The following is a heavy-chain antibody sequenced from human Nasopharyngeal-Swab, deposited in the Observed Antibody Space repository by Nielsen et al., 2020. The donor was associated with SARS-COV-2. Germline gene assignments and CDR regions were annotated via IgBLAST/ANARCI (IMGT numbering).Heavy chain of an antibody. D-gene: IGHD4-17*01. J-gene: IGHJ2*01. CDR1: AFTFSSYS. CDR2: ISSSSTYI. Sequence: GESLKISCAASAFTFSSYSINWVRQAPGKGLEWVSSISSSSTYIYYADSVKGRFTVSRDNAKNSLYLQMSSLRAEDTAVYYCARESFGDYEWYFDLWGRGTLVTVSS. CDR3: ARESFGDYEWYFDL. V-gene: IGHV3-21*01.